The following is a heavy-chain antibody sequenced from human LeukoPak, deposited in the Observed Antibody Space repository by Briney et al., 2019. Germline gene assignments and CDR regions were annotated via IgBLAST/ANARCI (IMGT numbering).Heavy chain of an antibody. CDR3: ARLLDY. V-gene: IGHV4-59*08. CDR2: IYYSGST. J-gene: IGHJ4*02. Sequence: SGTLSLTCTVSGGSISSYYWSWIRQPPGKGREGMGHIYYSGSTNYNPSLKSRVTISVDTSKNQFSLKLSSVTAADTAVYYCARLLDYWGQGTLVTVSS. CDR1: GGSISSYY.